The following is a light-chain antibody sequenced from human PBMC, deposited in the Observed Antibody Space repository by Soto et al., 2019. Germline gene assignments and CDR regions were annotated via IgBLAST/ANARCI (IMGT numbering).Light chain of an antibody. J-gene: IGKJ1*01. CDR3: QQYYSTPWT. CDR1: QSVLYSSNNKNY. CDR2: WAS. Sequence: DIVLTQSPDSLAVSLGERATINCKSSQSVLYSSNNKNYLVWYQQKPGQPPKQLIYWASTRESGVPDRFSGSGSGTDFTLTIGSLQAEDVAVYYCQQYYSTPWTFGQGTKVEIK. V-gene: IGKV4-1*01.